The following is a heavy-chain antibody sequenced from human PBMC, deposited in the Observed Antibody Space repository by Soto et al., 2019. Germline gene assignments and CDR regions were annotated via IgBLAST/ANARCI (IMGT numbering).Heavy chain of an antibody. CDR1: GFTVRSNY. V-gene: IGHV3-66*01. CDR2: SYRGGST. D-gene: IGHD3-10*01. Sequence: EVQLVESGGGLVQPGGSLRLSCAASGFTVRSNYMSWVRQAPGKGLEWVSVSYRGGSTNYADSVKGRFSISRDKYKNRLYLQMNSLRAEDTAVYYCSRDLGVTKDYWGQGTLVTVSS. CDR3: SRDLGVTKDY. J-gene: IGHJ4*02.